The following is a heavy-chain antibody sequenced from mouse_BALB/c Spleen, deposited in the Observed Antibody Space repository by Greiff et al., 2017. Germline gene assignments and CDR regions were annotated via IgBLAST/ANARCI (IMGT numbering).Heavy chain of an antibody. D-gene: IGHD2-10*01. V-gene: IGHV1-63*02. CDR2: IYPGGGYT. CDR1: GYTFTNYW. Sequence: QVQLQQSGAELVRPGTSVKISCKASGYTFTNYWLGWVKQRPGHGLEWIGDIYPGGGYTNYNEKFKGKATLTADTSSSTAYMQLSSLTSEDSAVYCCATYYGNYDYAMDYWGQGTSVTVSS. CDR3: ATYYGNYDYAMDY. J-gene: IGHJ4*01.